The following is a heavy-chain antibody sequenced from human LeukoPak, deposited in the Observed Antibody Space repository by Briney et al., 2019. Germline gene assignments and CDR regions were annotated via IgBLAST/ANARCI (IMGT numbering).Heavy chain of an antibody. D-gene: IGHD3-3*01. CDR2: INPNSGGT. V-gene: IGHV1-2*02. CDR3: AKTYFDFWSGYSHFDY. CDR1: GGTFSSYA. J-gene: IGHJ4*02. Sequence: ASVKVFCKASGGTFSSYAISWVRQAPGQGLEWMGWINPNSGGTNYAQNFQGRVTMTRDTSISTAYMELSRLRSDDTAVYYCAKTYFDFWSGYSHFDYWGQGTLVTVSS.